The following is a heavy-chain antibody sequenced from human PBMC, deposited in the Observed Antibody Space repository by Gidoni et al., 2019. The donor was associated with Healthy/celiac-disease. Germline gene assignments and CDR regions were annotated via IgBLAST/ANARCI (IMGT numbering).Heavy chain of an antibody. V-gene: IGHV3-23*04. CDR2: ISGSGGST. CDR3: AKWDVGATDYYYYYGMDV. D-gene: IGHD1-26*01. J-gene: IGHJ6*02. Sequence: EVQLVESGGGLVQPGGSLRISCAASGFTFSSYAMSWVRQAPGKGLEWVSAISGSGGSTYYADSVKGRFTISRDNSKNTLYLQMNSLRAEDTAVYYCAKWDVGATDYYYYYGMDVWGQGTTVTVSS. CDR1: GFTFSSYA.